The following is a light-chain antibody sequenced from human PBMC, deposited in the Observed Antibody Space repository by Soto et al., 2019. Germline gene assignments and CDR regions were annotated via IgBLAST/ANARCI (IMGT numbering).Light chain of an antibody. J-gene: IGKJ3*01. CDR1: QGISSY. V-gene: IGKV1-9*01. CDR2: AAS. CDR3: QQLNSYPRIT. Sequence: IQLTQSPSSLSASVGDRVTITCRASQGISSYLAWYQQKPGKAPKLLIYAASTLQSGVPSRFSGSGSGTDFTLTISSLQPEDFATHYCQQLNSYPRITFGPGTKVDIK.